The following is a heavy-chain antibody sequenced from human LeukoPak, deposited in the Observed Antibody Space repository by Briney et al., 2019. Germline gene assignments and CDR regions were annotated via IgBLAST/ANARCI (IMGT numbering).Heavy chain of an antibody. Sequence: PAGSLRLSCVASGFTFSSYWMSWVRQAPGKGLEWVANIKQDGSEKYYVDSVKGRFTMSRDNAKNSLYLQMNSLRAEDTAVYYCARVQWELRGVGSYFEYWGQGALVTVSS. CDR2: IKQDGSEK. V-gene: IGHV3-7*01. J-gene: IGHJ4*02. D-gene: IGHD1-26*01. CDR1: GFTFSSYW. CDR3: ARVQWELRGVGSYFEY.